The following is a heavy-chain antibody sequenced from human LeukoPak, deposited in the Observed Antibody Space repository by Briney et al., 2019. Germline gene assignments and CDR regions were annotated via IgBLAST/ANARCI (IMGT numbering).Heavy chain of an antibody. CDR1: GGTFSSYA. CDR2: IIPIFGTA. V-gene: IGHV1-69*06. Sequence: GGSLRLSCAASGGTFSSYAISWVRQAPGQGLEWMGGIIPIFGTANYAQKFQGRVTITADKSTSTAYMELSSLRSEDTAVYYCARKAAEYNWNGWFDPWGQGTLVTVSS. CDR3: ARKAAEYNWNGWFDP. D-gene: IGHD1-1*01. J-gene: IGHJ5*02.